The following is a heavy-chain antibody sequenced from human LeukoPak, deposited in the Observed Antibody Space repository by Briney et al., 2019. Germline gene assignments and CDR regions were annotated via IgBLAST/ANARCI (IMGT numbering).Heavy chain of an antibody. CDR1: GFTVSSNY. Sequence: PGGSLRLSCAASGFTVSSNYMSWVRQAPGRGLEWVSVIYSGGSTYYADSVKGRFTISRDNSKNTLYLQMNSLRAEDTAVYYCVRDSQWFGEFAFDYWGQGTLVTVSS. J-gene: IGHJ4*02. CDR2: IYSGGST. V-gene: IGHV3-66*01. D-gene: IGHD3-10*01. CDR3: VRDSQWFGEFAFDY.